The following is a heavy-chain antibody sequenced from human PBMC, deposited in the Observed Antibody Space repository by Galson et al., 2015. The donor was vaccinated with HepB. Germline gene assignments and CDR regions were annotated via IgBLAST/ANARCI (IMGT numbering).Heavy chain of an antibody. D-gene: IGHD1-26*01. CDR1: GFTFSNYG. J-gene: IGHJ4*02. CDR3: AKDGANWAFDY. Sequence: SLRLSCAASGFTFSNYGMHWVRQAPGKGLEWVGLFRYDGVNKYYADSVKGRFTISRHNTKNTLYLQINSMRPEGTAVHLRAKDGANWAFDYWGQGTLVTVSS. CDR2: FRYDGVNK. V-gene: IGHV3-30*02.